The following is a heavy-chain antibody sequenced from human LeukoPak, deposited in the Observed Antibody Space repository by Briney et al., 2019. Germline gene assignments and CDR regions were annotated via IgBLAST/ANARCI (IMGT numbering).Heavy chain of an antibody. D-gene: IGHD5-12*01. CDR2: IKQDGSEK. CDR3: AREGYSGYDYGEEGPNFGY. V-gene: IGHV3-7*01. CDR1: GFTSSSYA. Sequence: PGGSLRLSCAASGFTSSSYAMSWVRQAPGKGLEWVANIKQDGSEKYYVDSVKGRFTISRDNAKNSLYLQMNSLRAEDTAVYYCAREGYSGYDYGEEGPNFGYWGQGTLVTVSS. J-gene: IGHJ4*02.